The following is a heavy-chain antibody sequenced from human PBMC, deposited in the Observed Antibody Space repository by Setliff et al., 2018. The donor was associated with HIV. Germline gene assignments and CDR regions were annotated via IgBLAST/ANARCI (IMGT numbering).Heavy chain of an antibody. Sequence: PSETLSLTCAVSGYSISSGYYWGWIRQPPGKGLEWVGSIYHSGTTYYNPSLKSRVTISVDTSKNQFSLKLSSVTAADTAVYYCARVNYYDSSGYLGYWGQGTLVTVAS. J-gene: IGHJ4*02. CDR1: GYSISSGYY. CDR3: ARVNYYDSSGYLGY. D-gene: IGHD3-22*01. CDR2: IYHSGTT. V-gene: IGHV4-38-2*01.